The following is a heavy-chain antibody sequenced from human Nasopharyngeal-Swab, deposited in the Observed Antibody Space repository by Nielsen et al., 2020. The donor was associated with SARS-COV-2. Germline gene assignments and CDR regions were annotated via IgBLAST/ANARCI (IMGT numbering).Heavy chain of an antibody. CDR2: ISSSGSTR. Sequence: GGSLRLSCAASGFTFSDYYMSWIRRAPGRGLEWVSYISSSGSTRYYADSVKGRFTISRDNAKNSLYLQMNSLRAEDTALYYCARGSGDIVATITYYYGMDVWGQGTTVTVPS. CDR3: ARGSGDIVATITYYYGMDV. D-gene: IGHD5-12*01. J-gene: IGHJ6*02. CDR1: GFTFSDYY. V-gene: IGHV3-11*04.